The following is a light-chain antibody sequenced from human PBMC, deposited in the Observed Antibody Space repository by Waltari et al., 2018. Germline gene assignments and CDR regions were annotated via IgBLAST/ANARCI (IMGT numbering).Light chain of an antibody. CDR1: QSVSSY. V-gene: IGKV3-11*01. Sequence: EIVLTQSPATLSLSPGERATLSCRASQSVSSYLAWYQQKPGQAPRLLIYDASNRATGIPARFSGSVSGTDFTLTISSLEPEDFAVYYCQQRSNWQGLTFGGGTKVEIK. CDR3: QQRSNWQGLT. CDR2: DAS. J-gene: IGKJ4*01.